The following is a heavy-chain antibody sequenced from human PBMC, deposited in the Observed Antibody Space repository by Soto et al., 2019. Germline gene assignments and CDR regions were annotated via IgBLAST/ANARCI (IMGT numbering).Heavy chain of an antibody. V-gene: IGHV4-59*01. D-gene: IGHD1-1*01. CDR1: GGPIHSYY. CDR3: ARAGYYAFDI. J-gene: IGHJ3*02. CDR2: IYYSGST. Sequence: PSETLSLTCTVPGGPIHSYYWSWIRQPPGKGLEWIGYIYYSGSTNYNPSLKSRVTISVDTSKNQFSLKLSSVTAADTAVYYCARAGYYAFDIWGQGTMVTVSS.